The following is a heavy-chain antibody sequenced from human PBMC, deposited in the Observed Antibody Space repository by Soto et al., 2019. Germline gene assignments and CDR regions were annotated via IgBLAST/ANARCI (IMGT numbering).Heavy chain of an antibody. V-gene: IGHV3-30-3*01. D-gene: IGHD2-2*02. Sequence: GGSLRLSCAASGFTFSSYAMHWVRQAPGKGLEWVAVISYDGSNKYYADSVKGRFTISRDNSKNTLYLQMNSLRAEDTAVYYCATLLGYCSSTSCYTEEGMDVWGQGTTVTVSS. CDR3: ATLLGYCSSTSCYTEEGMDV. J-gene: IGHJ6*02. CDR2: ISYDGSNK. CDR1: GFTFSSYA.